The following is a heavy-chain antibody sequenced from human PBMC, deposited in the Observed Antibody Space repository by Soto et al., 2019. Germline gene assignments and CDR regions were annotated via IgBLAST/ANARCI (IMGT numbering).Heavy chain of an antibody. CDR2: ITWNSDSI. CDR1: GFTFDNYA. D-gene: IGHD4-17*01. CDR3: AKGQYGLYGMDV. J-gene: IGHJ6*01. Sequence: EVQLVESGGGLVQPGRSLRLSCAASGFTFDNYAMHWVRQAPGRGLEWVSGITWNSDSIGYADSVKGRFSISRDNTKNSLYLRMNSLRAEDTALYSCAKGQYGLYGMDVWGQGTTVTVSS. V-gene: IGHV3-9*01.